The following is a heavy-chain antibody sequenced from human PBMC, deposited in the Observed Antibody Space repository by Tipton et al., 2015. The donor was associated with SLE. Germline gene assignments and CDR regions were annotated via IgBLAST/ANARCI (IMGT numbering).Heavy chain of an antibody. J-gene: IGHJ4*02. CDR3: ATDSDCGGDCLDT. V-gene: IGHV4-59*12. CDR2: ISNGGYI. Sequence: TLSLTCTVSGSSIGSFYWNWIRQPPGKGLEWIGYISNGGYINYKPSLKSRLTISRDTSKNQFSLKMRSVTPADTAVYYCATDSDCGGDCLDTWGQGTLVTVSS. CDR1: GSSIGSFY. D-gene: IGHD2-21*01.